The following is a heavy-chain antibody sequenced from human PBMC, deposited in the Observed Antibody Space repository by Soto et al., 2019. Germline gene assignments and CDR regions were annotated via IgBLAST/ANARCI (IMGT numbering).Heavy chain of an antibody. V-gene: IGHV1-2*02. D-gene: IGHD6-19*01. J-gene: IGHJ4*02. Sequence: GGSRRLSVPASGFTVSGNYRGGFRQAPGQGLEWMGRINPNSGETNFAQTFRGRVTMTTDTSISTAFMELSRLTSDDTAVYYCVRDGSTGWHFDSWGQGTLVTVSS. CDR3: VRDGSTGWHFDS. CDR2: INPNSGET. CDR1: GFTVSGNY.